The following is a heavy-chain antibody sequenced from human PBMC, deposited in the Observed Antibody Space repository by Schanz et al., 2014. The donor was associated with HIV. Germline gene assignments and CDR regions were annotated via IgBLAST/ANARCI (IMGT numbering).Heavy chain of an antibody. D-gene: IGHD3-10*01. V-gene: IGHV3-23*04. CDR1: GFTFSSYA. CDR2: ISGSGGST. Sequence: EVQLVESGGGLVQPGKSLRLSCAASGFTFSSYAMSWVRQAPGKGLEWVSAISGSGGSTYYADSVKGRFTISRDNSKNTLYLQMNSLRAEDTAVYSCTKDQGLVRPPDYWGQGTLVTVSS. J-gene: IGHJ4*02. CDR3: TKDQGLVRPPDY.